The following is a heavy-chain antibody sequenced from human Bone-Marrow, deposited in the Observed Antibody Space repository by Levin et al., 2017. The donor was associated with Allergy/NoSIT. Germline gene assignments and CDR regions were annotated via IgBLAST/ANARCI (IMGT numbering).Heavy chain of an antibody. D-gene: IGHD3-3*01. J-gene: IGHJ5*02. CDR2: ISSSSSYI. CDR3: ARTSERITIFGVVIKGIGWFDP. Sequence: GGSLRLSCAASGFTFSSYSMNWVRQAPGKGLEWVSSISSSSSYIYYADSVKGRFTISRDNAKNSLYLQMNSLRAEDTAVYYCARTSERITIFGVVIKGIGWFDPWGQGTLVTVSS. CDR1: GFTFSSYS. V-gene: IGHV3-21*01.